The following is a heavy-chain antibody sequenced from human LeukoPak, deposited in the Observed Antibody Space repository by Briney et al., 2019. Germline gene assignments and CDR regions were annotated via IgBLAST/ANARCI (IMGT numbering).Heavy chain of an antibody. CDR2: IYYTGSA. D-gene: IGHD6-13*01. CDR1: GGSISSTSYY. V-gene: IGHV4-39*01. CDR3: ARHLGSSSWFDY. Sequence: PSETLSLTCTVSGGSISSTSYYWGWIRQPPGKGLEWIGGIYYTGSAYYNPSLKSRVTISVDTSKNQFSLKLSSVTAADTAVYYCARHLGSSSWFDYWGQGTLVTVSS. J-gene: IGHJ4*02.